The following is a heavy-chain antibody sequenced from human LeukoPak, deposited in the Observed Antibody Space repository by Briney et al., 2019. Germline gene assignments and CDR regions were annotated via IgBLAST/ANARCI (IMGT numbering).Heavy chain of an antibody. Sequence: PSETPSLTCAVYGGSFSGYYWSWIRQPPGKGLEWIGEINHSGSTNYNPSLKSRVTISVDTSKNQFSLKLSSVTAADTAVYYCARGLGATGPYDYWGQGTLVTVSS. CDR1: GGSFSGYY. J-gene: IGHJ4*02. V-gene: IGHV4-34*01. CDR3: ARGLGATGPYDY. CDR2: INHSGST. D-gene: IGHD3-9*01.